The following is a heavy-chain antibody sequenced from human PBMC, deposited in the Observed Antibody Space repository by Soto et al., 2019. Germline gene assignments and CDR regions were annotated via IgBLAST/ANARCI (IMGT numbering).Heavy chain of an antibody. V-gene: IGHV2-26*01. CDR3: AWIRGPCCGGDCYSAYWYFDL. CDR2: IFSNDEK. D-gene: IGHD2-21*02. J-gene: IGHJ2*01. Sequence: QVTLKESGPVLVKPTQTLTLTCTVSGFSLSNARMGVSWIRQPPGKALEWLAHIFSNDEKSYSTSLKSRLTITNDTSKNQVVLTMTNMDPVDTATYSCAWIRGPCCGGDCYSAYWYFDLWGRGTLVTVSS. CDR1: GFSLSNARMG.